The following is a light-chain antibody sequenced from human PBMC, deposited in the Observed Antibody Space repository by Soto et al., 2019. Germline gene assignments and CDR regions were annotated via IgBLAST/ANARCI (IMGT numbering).Light chain of an antibody. CDR2: DVN. CDR3: CSYAGIYSYA. V-gene: IGLV2-11*01. J-gene: IGLJ1*01. CDR1: SSDVGGFNS. Sequence: QSVLTQPRSVSGSPGQSVTISCTGTSSDVGGFNSVSWYQQHPGKAPKLMIYDVNKRPSGVPDRFSGSKSGSTASLTISGLQAEDEADYYCCSYAGIYSYAFATGNKVTGL.